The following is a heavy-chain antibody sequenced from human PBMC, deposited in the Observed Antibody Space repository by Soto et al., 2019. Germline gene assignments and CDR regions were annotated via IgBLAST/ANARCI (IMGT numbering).Heavy chain of an antibody. Sequence: GGSLSLSCAASGFPFSSYAMNWVRQTQEKGLEWVSSISSTSSYTHYSDSVKGRFTISRDNANNSLFLQMNSLRAEDTATYYCARDLALAGNYWGQGVLVTVSS. CDR1: GFPFSSYA. V-gene: IGHV3-21*01. D-gene: IGHD6-19*01. CDR3: ARDLALAGNY. J-gene: IGHJ4*02. CDR2: ISSTSSYT.